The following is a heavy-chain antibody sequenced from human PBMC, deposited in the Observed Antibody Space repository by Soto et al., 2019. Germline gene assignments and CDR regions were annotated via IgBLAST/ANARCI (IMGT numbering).Heavy chain of an antibody. V-gene: IGHV4-31*03. Sequence: LSLTCTVSGGSISSVACYWNWFRQHPVKGLEWIGYIYYTGSAYYNPSLKSRVTISVDTSKNQFSLNLNSVTAADAAIYYCAGSTTTRPLFHYWGQGALVTVSS. CDR2: IYYTGSA. D-gene: IGHD6-6*01. CDR3: AGSTTTRPLFHY. J-gene: IGHJ4*02. CDR1: GGSISSVACY.